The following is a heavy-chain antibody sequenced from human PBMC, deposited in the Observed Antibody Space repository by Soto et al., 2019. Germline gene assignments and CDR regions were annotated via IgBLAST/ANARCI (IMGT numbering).Heavy chain of an antibody. D-gene: IGHD2-2*01. Sequence: QVQLQQWGAGLLKPSETLSLTCAVYGGSFSGYYWSWIRQPPGKGLEWIGEINHSGSTTYNPSLKSRVTISVDTSKNQFSLKLSSVTAADTAVYYCAASRDVVVPAATNYYYYYYMDVWGKGTTVTVSS. CDR3: AASRDVVVPAATNYYYYYYMDV. J-gene: IGHJ6*03. CDR1: GGSFSGYY. CDR2: INHSGST. V-gene: IGHV4-34*01.